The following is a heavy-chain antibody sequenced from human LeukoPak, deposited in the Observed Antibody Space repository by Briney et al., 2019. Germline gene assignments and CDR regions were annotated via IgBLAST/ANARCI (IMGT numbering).Heavy chain of an antibody. CDR1: GFTVSSNY. V-gene: IGHV3-53*01. J-gene: IGHJ4*02. CDR3: ARNIALDY. CDR2: IYSGGST. Sequence: PGGSLRLSCAASGFTVSSNYMTWVRQAPGKGLEWVSVIYSGGSTYYADSVKGRFTISRDNSKNTLFLQMNSLRAEDTAVYYCARNIALDYWGQGTLVTVSS.